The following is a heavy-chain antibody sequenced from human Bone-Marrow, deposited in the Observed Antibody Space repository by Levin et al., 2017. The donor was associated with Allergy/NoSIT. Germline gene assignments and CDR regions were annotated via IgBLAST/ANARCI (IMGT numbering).Heavy chain of an antibody. CDR1: GFTFSSYA. D-gene: IGHD6-19*01. CDR3: AKKGQGYSSGWYLGSYFDY. V-gene: IGHV3-23*01. Sequence: GESLKISCAASGFTFSSYAMSWVRQAPGKGLEWVSAISGSGGSTYYADSVKGRFTISRDNSKNTLYLQMNSLRAEDTAVYYCAKKGQGYSSGWYLGSYFDYWGQGTLVTVSS. CDR2: ISGSGGST. J-gene: IGHJ4*02.